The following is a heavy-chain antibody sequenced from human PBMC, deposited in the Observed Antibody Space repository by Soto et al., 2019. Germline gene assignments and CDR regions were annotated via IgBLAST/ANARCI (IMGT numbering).Heavy chain of an antibody. Sequence: GASVKVSCKASGFTFTSSAMQWVRQARGQRLEWIGWIVVGSGNTNYAQKFQERVTITRDMSTSTAYMELSSLRSEDTAVYYCAADPEAALGLAAFDIWGQGTMVTVSS. D-gene: IGHD6-13*01. CDR3: AADPEAALGLAAFDI. CDR2: IVVGSGNT. CDR1: GFTFTSSA. V-gene: IGHV1-58*02. J-gene: IGHJ3*02.